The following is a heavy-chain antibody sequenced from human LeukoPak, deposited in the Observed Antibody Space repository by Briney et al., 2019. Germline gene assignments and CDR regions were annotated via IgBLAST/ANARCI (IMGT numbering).Heavy chain of an antibody. D-gene: IGHD7-27*01. CDR2: IRSKAYGGTT. CDR3: TRNMLGIAWFDP. Sequence: GGSLRLSRTVSGFTFGDYTMSWFRQAPGKGLEWVGFIRSKAYGGTTEYAASVKGRFTISRDDSKSIAYLQMNSLQSEDTAVYYCTRNMLGIAWFDPWGQGTLVTVSS. J-gene: IGHJ5*02. V-gene: IGHV3-49*03. CDR1: GFTFGDYT.